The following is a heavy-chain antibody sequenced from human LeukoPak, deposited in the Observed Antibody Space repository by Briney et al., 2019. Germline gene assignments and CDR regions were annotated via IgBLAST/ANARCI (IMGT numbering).Heavy chain of an antibody. D-gene: IGHD1-26*01. J-gene: IGHJ4*02. V-gene: IGHV1-69*04. Sequence: SSVKVSCKASGGTFSSYAISWVRQAPGQGLEWMGRIIPIFGIANYAQKFQGRVTITADKSTSTDYMELSSLRSEDTAVYYCARGLGGSYEIDYWGQGTLVTVSS. CDR3: ARGLGGSYEIDY. CDR1: GGTFSSYA. CDR2: IIPIFGIA.